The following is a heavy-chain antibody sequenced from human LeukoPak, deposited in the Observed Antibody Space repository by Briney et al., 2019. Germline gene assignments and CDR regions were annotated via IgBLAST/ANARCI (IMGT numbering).Heavy chain of an antibody. CDR2: ISSSSSYI. CDR3: ARDSIVVVPAAMEPGIYYYYYMDV. J-gene: IGHJ6*03. CDR1: GFTFYNYA. D-gene: IGHD2-2*01. V-gene: IGHV3-21*01. Sequence: GGSLRLSCAASGFTFYNYAMNWVRQAPGKGLEWVSSISSSSSYIYYADSVKGRFTISRDNAKNSLYLQMNSLRAEDTAVYYCARDSIVVVPAAMEPGIYYYYYMDVWGKGTTVTVSS.